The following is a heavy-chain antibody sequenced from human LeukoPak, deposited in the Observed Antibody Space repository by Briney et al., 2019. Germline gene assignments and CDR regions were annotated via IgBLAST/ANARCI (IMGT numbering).Heavy chain of an antibody. D-gene: IGHD1-26*01. CDR3: TRDLYSGTYYYQFDY. CDR2: IRSKAYGGTT. V-gene: IGHV3-49*04. Sequence: GRSLRLSCTASGFTFGDSAMSWVRQAPGKGLEWVGFIRSKAYGGTTENAASLKDRFTISRDDSKSIAYLQMSRLKIEDTAVYFCTRDLYSGTYYYQFDYWGQGTLVTVSS. CDR1: GFTFGDSA. J-gene: IGHJ4*02.